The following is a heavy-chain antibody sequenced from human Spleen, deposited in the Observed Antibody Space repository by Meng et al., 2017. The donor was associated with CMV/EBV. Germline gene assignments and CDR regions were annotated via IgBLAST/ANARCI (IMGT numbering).Heavy chain of an antibody. CDR2: ISGSGGNT. CDR3: AKVYDFWSGPLDY. Sequence: GESLKISCAASGFTFSNYAMNWVRQAPGKGLEWVSAISGSGGNTNYADSVKGRFNISRDNSKNTLYLQMNSLRAEDTAVYYCAKVYDFWSGPLDYWGQGTLVTVSS. V-gene: IGHV3-23*01. D-gene: IGHD3-3*01. J-gene: IGHJ4*02. CDR1: GFTFSNYA.